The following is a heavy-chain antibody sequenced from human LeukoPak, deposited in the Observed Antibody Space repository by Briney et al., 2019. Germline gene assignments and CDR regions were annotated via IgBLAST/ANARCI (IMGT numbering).Heavy chain of an antibody. CDR2: IYYSGST. J-gene: IGHJ6*03. CDR3: AREGRYRYGYNEYHSYMDI. D-gene: IGHD5-24*01. Sequence: PSETLSLTCTVSGGSISSSSYYWGWIRQPPGKGLEWIGCIYYSGSTYYNPSLKSRVTISVDTSKNQFSLKLSSVTAAETAVYYCAREGRYRYGYNEYHSYMDIWGKGTTVTVSS. V-gene: IGHV4-39*07. CDR1: GGSISSSSYY.